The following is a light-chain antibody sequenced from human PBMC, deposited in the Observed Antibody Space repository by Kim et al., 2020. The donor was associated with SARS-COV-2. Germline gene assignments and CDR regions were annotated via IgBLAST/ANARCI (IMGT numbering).Light chain of an antibody. CDR1: RSNIGKTA. CDR3: AAWDDSLNGYV. V-gene: IGLV1-36*01. CDR2: YDD. Sequence: QRVTISCSGSRSNIGKTAVNWYQQLPGKAPKLLIYYDDLLPSGVSDRYSGSKSGTSASLAISGLQSEDEADYYCAAWDDSLNGYVFGTGTKVTVL. J-gene: IGLJ1*01.